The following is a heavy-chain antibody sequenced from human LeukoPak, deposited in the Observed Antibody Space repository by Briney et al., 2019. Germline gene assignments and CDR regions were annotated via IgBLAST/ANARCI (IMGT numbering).Heavy chain of an antibody. J-gene: IGHJ4*02. CDR1: GFTFSSYA. CDR3: ARETNDYFFDS. D-gene: IGHD2-21*02. Sequence: GGSLRLSCAASGFTFSSYAMSWVRQAPGRGLEWVSAVSRSGGGTFYADSVKGRVTISRDSSRNTLYLQMNSLRAEDTAVYYCARETNDYFFDSWGQGTLVTVSS. CDR2: VSRSGGGT. V-gene: IGHV3-23*01.